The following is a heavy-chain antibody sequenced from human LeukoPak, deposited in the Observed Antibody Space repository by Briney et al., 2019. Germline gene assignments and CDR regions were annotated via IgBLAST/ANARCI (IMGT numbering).Heavy chain of an antibody. CDR1: GGSISSGSYY. Sequence: PSETLSLXRTVSGGSISSGSYYWSWSRQPAGKGPKWIGRIYTSGITNYNPSLKSRVTISVGTSKNQFSLKLSSVTAADTAVYYCARVPVLYYKTHDAFDIWGQGTMVTVSS. J-gene: IGHJ3*02. CDR2: IYTSGIT. CDR3: ARVPVLYYKTHDAFDI. V-gene: IGHV4-61*02. D-gene: IGHD2-8*01.